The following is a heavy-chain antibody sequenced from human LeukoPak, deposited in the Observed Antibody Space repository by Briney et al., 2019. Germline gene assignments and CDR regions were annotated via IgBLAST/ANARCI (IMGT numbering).Heavy chain of an antibody. Sequence: GRSLRLSCAASGFTFDDYAMHWVRQAPGKGLEWVSGISWNSGSIGYADSVKGRFTISRDNSKNTLYLQMNSLRAEDTAVYYCARARSGWSPFGDYWGQGTLVTVSS. D-gene: IGHD6-19*01. CDR2: ISWNSGSI. J-gene: IGHJ4*02. V-gene: IGHV3-9*01. CDR3: ARARSGWSPFGDY. CDR1: GFTFDDYA.